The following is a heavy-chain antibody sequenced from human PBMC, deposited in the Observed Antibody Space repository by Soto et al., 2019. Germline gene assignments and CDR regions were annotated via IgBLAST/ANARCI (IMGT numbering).Heavy chain of an antibody. D-gene: IGHD6-19*01. Sequence: GSLRLSCVAAGFTFSSYGIHLVRQAPGKGLEWVAVIWYDGSNKYYADSVKGRFTISIDNSKNTLYLQMNSLRAEDTAVYYCASLSSGWPVFDYWGQGTLVTVSS. V-gene: IGHV3-33*01. J-gene: IGHJ4*02. CDR3: ASLSSGWPVFDY. CDR2: IWYDGSNK. CDR1: GFTFSSYG.